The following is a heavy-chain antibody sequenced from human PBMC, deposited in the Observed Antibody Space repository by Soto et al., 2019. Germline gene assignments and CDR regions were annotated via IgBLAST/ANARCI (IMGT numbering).Heavy chain of an antibody. V-gene: IGHV4-4*02. CDR3: ARVSRTVGLDY. D-gene: IGHD4-17*01. Sequence: QVHLQASDPGLVKPSETLSLTCVVSGGSISSGFWWTWVRQYPGKGLEWLGEVSHSGSTKDNPSLKIRVTLSVDKSTNRLSLYMTSVTAADTGVYYCARVSRTVGLDYWGQGTLVTVSS. CDR1: GGSISSGFW. J-gene: IGHJ4*02. CDR2: VSHSGST.